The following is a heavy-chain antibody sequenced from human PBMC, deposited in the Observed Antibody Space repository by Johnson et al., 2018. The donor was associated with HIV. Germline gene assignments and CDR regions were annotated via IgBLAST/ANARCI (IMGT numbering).Heavy chain of an antibody. D-gene: IGHD3-10*01. CDR1: GFTFSNYA. J-gene: IGHJ3*02. V-gene: IGHV3-30*04. Sequence: QVQLVESGGGVVQPGTSLRLSCTASGFTFSNYAMHWVRQAPGKGLEWVAVISYDGSDKYYADSVKGRFTISRDNSKNTLFLQMNSLRTEDTAVYYCARAQGDRGAYDAFDIWGQGTMGTVSS. CDR3: ARAQGDRGAYDAFDI. CDR2: ISYDGSDK.